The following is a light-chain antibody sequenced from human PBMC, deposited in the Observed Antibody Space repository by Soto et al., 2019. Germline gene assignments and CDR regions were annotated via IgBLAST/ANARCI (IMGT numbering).Light chain of an antibody. Sequence: TQMTQSPSSLSASVGDRVTITCLASQSIGKHLNWYQQKPGKAPKFLIYAASNLQSGVPSRFSGSGSGTDFTLTVNSLQPEDFATYYCQQGYTSAITFG. J-gene: IGKJ5*01. CDR3: QQGYTSAIT. V-gene: IGKV1-39*01. CDR1: QSIGKH. CDR2: AAS.